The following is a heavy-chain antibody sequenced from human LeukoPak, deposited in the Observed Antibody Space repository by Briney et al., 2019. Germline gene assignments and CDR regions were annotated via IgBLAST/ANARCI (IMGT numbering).Heavy chain of an antibody. D-gene: IGHD5-12*01. CDR3: VRAGSSGYDWRFDY. Sequence: GASVKVSCKASGYTFTGYYVHWVRQAPGQGLEWMGWINANSGGTNCAQKFQGRVTMTRDTSISTAYMELSRLRSDDTAVYYCVRAGSSGYDWRFDYWGQGTLVTVSS. CDR1: GYTFTGYY. J-gene: IGHJ4*02. V-gene: IGHV1-2*02. CDR2: INANSGGT.